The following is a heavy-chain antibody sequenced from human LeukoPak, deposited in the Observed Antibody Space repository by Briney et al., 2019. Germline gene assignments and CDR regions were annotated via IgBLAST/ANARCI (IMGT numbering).Heavy chain of an antibody. CDR3: ARYDISNWFDP. CDR1: GFTFSSYG. Sequence: GGSLRLSCTASGFTFSSYGMNWVRQAPGKGLEWASYISSSGSTIYYADSVKGRFTISRDNAKNSLYLQMNSLRAEDTAVYYCARYDISNWFDPWGQGTLVTVSS. J-gene: IGHJ5*02. D-gene: IGHD3-9*01. CDR2: ISSSGSTI. V-gene: IGHV3-48*03.